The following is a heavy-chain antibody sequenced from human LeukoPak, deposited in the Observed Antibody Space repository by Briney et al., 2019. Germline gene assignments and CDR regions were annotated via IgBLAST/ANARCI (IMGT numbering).Heavy chain of an antibody. CDR3: ARRRQVTSYAPYAFDV. CDR2: INHSGST. V-gene: IGHV4-34*01. J-gene: IGHJ3*01. Sequence: PSETLSLTCAVYGGSFSGYYWSWIRQPPGKGLEWIGEINHSGSTNYNPSLKSRVTISVDTSKNQFSLKLSSVTATDTAMYYCARRRQVTSYAPYAFDVWGQGTMVTVSS. CDR1: GGSFSGYY.